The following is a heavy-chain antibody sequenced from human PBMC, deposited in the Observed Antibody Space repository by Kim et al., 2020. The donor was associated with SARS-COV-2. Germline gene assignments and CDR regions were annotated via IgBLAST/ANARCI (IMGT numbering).Heavy chain of an antibody. CDR3: ARSPQRKKRRTMVRGVINHFYYYYYGMDV. J-gene: IGHJ6*02. D-gene: IGHD3-10*01. CDR1: GYTFTSYG. CDR2: ISAYNGNT. V-gene: IGHV1-18*01. Sequence: ASVKVSCKASGYTFTSYGISWVRQAPGQGLEWMGWISAYNGNTNYAQKLQGRVTMTTDTSTSTAYMELRSLRSDDTAVYYCARSPQRKKRRTMVRGVINHFYYYYYGMDVWGQGTTVTVSS.